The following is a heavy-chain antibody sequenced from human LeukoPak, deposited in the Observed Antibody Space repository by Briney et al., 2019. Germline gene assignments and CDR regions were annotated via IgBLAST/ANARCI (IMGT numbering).Heavy chain of an antibody. CDR2: ISTSSSYI. Sequence: GGSLRLSCAGSGFIFSRHSMSWVRQAPGKGLEWVSSISTSSSYIYYADSVKGRFTLSRDNSKNTVYLQVDSLRSEDTAVYFCATSRITMIGDYMDFWGRGTAVTVSS. J-gene: IGHJ6*03. CDR1: GFIFSRHS. D-gene: IGHD3-22*01. V-gene: IGHV3-21*01. CDR3: ATSRITMIGDYMDF.